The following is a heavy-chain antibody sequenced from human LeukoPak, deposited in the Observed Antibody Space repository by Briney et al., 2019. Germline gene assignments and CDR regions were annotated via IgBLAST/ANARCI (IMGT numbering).Heavy chain of an antibody. D-gene: IGHD3-10*01. Sequence: GGSLRLSCAASGFTFSSYGMHWVRQAPGKGLEWVAVIVYDGSNKYYADSVKGRFTISRDNAKNSLYLQMNSLRAEDTAVYYCARDANYYGSGSAHYWGQGTLVAVSS. CDR2: IVYDGSNK. CDR3: ARDANYYGSGSAHY. J-gene: IGHJ4*02. V-gene: IGHV3-33*05. CDR1: GFTFSSYG.